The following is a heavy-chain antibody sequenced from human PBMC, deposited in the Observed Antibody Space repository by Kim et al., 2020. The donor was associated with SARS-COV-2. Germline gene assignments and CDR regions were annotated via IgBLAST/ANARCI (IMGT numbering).Heavy chain of an antibody. CDR2: ISSSGGTI. J-gene: IGHJ5*02. V-gene: IGHV3-48*03. Sequence: GGSLRLSCAASRFTFSRYEMSWVRQAPGKGLEWVSYISSSGGTIYYADSVKGRFTISRDNAKNSLYLQMNSLRVEDTAVYYCARIFWSGYGRFDPWGQGTLVTVSS. CDR1: RFTFSRYE. D-gene: IGHD3-3*01. CDR3: ARIFWSGYGRFDP.